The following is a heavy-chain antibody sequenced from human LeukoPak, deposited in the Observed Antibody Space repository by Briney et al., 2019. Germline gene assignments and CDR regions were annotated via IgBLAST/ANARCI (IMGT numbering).Heavy chain of an antibody. CDR1: GFTFSDYY. CDR2: ISSSGSTI. CDR3: ARDIAAAGNYFDY. J-gene: IGHJ4*02. V-gene: IGHV3-11*01. Sequence: GGSLRLSCAASGFTFSDYYMSWIRQAPGKGLEWVSYISSSGSTIHYADSVKGRFTISRDNAKNSLYLQMNSLRAEDTAVYYCARDIAAAGNYFDYWGQGTLVTVSS. D-gene: IGHD6-13*01.